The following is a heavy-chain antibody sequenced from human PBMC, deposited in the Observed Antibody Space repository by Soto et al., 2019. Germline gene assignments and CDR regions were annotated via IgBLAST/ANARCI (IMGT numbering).Heavy chain of an antibody. J-gene: IGHJ6*03. D-gene: IGHD2-8*01. CDR2: IYYSGST. Sequence: SETLSLTCTVSGGSIGSSSYYWGGIRQPPGKGLEWIGSIYYSGSTYYNPSLKSRVTISVDTSKNQFSLKLSSVTAADTAVYYCARQGYCTNGVCYPGEDYYYMDVWGKGTTVTVSS. CDR1: GGSIGSSSYY. CDR3: ARQGYCTNGVCYPGEDYYYMDV. V-gene: IGHV4-39*01.